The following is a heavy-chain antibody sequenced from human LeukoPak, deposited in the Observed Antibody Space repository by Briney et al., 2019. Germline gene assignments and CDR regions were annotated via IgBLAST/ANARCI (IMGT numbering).Heavy chain of an antibody. J-gene: IGHJ6*04. V-gene: IGHV3-30*04. D-gene: IGHD3-10*01. CDR3: ARENYGSGSLGYYYHGMDV. Sequence: GRSLRLSCAASGFTFSSYAMHWVRQAPGKGLEWVAVISYDGSNKYYADSVKGRFTISRDNSKNTLYLQMNSLRAEDTAVYYCARENYGSGSLGYYYHGMDVWGKGTTVTVSS. CDR2: ISYDGSNK. CDR1: GFTFSSYA.